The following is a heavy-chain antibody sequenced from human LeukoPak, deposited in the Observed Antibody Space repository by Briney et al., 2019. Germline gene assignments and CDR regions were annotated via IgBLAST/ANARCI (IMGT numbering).Heavy chain of an antibody. CDR3: ARDRYLVGATSFDYYYYYMDV. Sequence: PSETLSLTCTVSGGSISSGSYYWSWIRQPAGKGLEWIGRIYTSGSTNYNPSLKSRVTMSVDTSKNQFSLKLSSVTAADTAVYYCARDRYLVGATSFDYYYYYMDVWGKGTTVTVSS. CDR1: GGSISSGSYY. J-gene: IGHJ6*03. D-gene: IGHD1-26*01. V-gene: IGHV4-61*02. CDR2: IYTSGST.